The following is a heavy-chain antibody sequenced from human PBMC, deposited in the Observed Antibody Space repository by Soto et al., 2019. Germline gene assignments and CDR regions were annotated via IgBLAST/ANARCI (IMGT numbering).Heavy chain of an antibody. CDR3: ARHRMGWEPQPTYFDF. Sequence: GGSLRLSCTVSGFTVGDYGMSWFRQAPGEGLGWVGFMRSKAYDGTTEYAASVRGTFTISRDDSRTIAFLHMDSLKTEDTAVYYCARHRMGWEPQPTYFDFWGPGTLVTVSS. CDR2: MRSKAYDGTT. V-gene: IGHV3-49*03. D-gene: IGHD1-26*01. J-gene: IGHJ4*02. CDR1: GFTVGDYG.